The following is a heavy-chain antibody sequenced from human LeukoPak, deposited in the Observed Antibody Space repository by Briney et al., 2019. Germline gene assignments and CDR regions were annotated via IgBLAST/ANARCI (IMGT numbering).Heavy chain of an antibody. J-gene: IGHJ6*02. CDR3: AKNLYCGGGSCYPSALGMDV. D-gene: IGHD2-15*01. CDR1: GFTFSSYA. CDR2: ISGSGNRT. V-gene: IGHV3-23*01. Sequence: GGSLRLPCAASGFTFSSYAMSWVRQAPGKGLEWVSSISGSGNRTYYADSVKGRFTISRDNSKKTLFLQMNSLRAEDTAVYYWAKNLYCGGGSCYPSALGMDVWGQGTTVTVSS.